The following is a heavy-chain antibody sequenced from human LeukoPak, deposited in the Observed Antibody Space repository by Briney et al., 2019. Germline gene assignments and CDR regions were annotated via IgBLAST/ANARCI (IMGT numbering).Heavy chain of an antibody. Sequence: TLSXTCXVXGGSISSGGYSWSWIRQPPGKGLEWIGYIYHSGSTYYNPSLKSRVTISVDRSKNQFSLKLSSVTAADTAVYYCARHIDSSGYYYDYWGQGTLVTVSS. J-gene: IGHJ4*02. CDR2: IYHSGST. CDR1: GGSISSGGYS. D-gene: IGHD3-22*01. V-gene: IGHV4-30-2*01. CDR3: ARHIDSSGYYYDY.